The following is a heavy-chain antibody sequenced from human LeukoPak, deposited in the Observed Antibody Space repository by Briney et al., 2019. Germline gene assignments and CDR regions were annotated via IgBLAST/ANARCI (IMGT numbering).Heavy chain of an antibody. J-gene: IGHJ4*02. Sequence: ASVKVSCTASGYTFTGYYMHWVRQAPGQGLEWMGWINPNSGGTNYAQKFQGRVTMTTDTSTSTAYMELRSLRSDDTAVYYCARGFPPRRNYDSSGYYSYYFDHWGQGTLVTVSS. CDR3: ARGFPPRRNYDSSGYYSYYFDH. CDR2: INPNSGGT. CDR1: GYTFTGYY. V-gene: IGHV1-2*02. D-gene: IGHD3-22*01.